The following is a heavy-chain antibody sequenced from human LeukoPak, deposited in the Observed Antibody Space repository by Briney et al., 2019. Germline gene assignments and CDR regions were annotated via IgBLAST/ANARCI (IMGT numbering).Heavy chain of an antibody. CDR2: ISSSGSTI. V-gene: IGHV3-48*03. J-gene: IGHJ6*04. CDR1: GFTFSSYG. Sequence: GGSLRLSCAASGFTFSSYGMNWVRQAPGKGLEWVSYISSSGSTIYYADSVKGRFTISRDNAKNSLYLLMNSLRAEDTAVYYCAELGITMIGGVWGKGTTVTISS. D-gene: IGHD3-10*02. CDR3: AELGITMIGGV.